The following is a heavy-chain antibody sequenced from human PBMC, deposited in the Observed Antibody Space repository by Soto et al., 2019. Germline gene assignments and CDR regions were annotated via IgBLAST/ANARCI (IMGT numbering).Heavy chain of an antibody. CDR3: ASLTRLRKWWFDP. CDR1: GGSISSSSYY. D-gene: IGHD4-17*01. J-gene: IGHJ5*02. V-gene: IGHV4-39*01. CDR2: IYYSGST. Sequence: PSETLSLTCSVFGGSISSSSYYWGWIRQPPGKGLEWIGSIYYSGSTYYNPSLKSRVTISVDTSKNQFSLKLSSVTAADTAVYYCASLTRLRKWWFDPWGQGTLVTVSS.